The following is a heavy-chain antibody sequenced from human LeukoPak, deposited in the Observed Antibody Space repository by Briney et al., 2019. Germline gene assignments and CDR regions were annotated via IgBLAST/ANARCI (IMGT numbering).Heavy chain of an antibody. Sequence: GASVKVSCKASGYTFTSYYMHWVRQAPGQGLEWMGIINPSGGSTSYAQKFQGRVTMTRDMSTSTVYMELSSLRSEDTAVYYCARAGEILGIAYYYYYYMDVWGKGTTVTVSS. J-gene: IGHJ6*03. CDR1: GYTFTSYY. V-gene: IGHV1-46*01. CDR2: INPSGGST. D-gene: IGHD7-27*01. CDR3: ARAGEILGIAYYYYYYMDV.